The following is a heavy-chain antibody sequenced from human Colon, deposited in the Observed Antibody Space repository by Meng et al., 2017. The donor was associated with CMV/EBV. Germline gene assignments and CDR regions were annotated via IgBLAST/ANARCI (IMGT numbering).Heavy chain of an antibody. CDR3: ASSTIFGVVIVLYNFYAMDV. CDR2: IIPMLGVP. D-gene: IGHD3-3*01. V-gene: IGHV1-69*10. CDR1: GGTFSSYA. J-gene: IGHJ6*02. Sequence: SVKVSCKASGGTFSSYAISWVRQAPGQGLEWMGGIIPMLGVPNFAQRFQGRVAITADKSTSTAYMELSSLKSEDTAVYYCASSTIFGVVIVLYNFYAMDVWGQGTAVTVSS.